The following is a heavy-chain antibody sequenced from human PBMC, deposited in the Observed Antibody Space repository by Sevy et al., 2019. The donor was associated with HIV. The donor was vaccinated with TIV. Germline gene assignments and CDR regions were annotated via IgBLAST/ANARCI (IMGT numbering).Heavy chain of an antibody. CDR2: ISSSSSYI. CDR1: GFTFSSYS. J-gene: IGHJ6*03. V-gene: IGHV3-21*01. D-gene: IGHD5-12*01. Sequence: GGSLRLSCAASGFTFSSYSMNWVRQAPGKGLEWVSSISSSSSYICYSDSVKGRFTISRDNAKNSLYLQINSLRAEDTAGYYWARERKVATDYYYYYMDVWGKGTTVTVSS. CDR3: ARERKVATDYYYYYMDV.